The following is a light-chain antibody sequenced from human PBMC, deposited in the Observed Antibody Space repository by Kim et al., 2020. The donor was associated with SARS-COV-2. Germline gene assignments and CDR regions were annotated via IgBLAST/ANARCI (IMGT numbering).Light chain of an antibody. CDR1: SLRSYY. CDR3: NSRDSSGNHWV. CDR2: GKN. J-gene: IGLJ3*02. Sequence: LGQTVRITCQGDSLRSYYASWYQQKPGQAPVLVIYGKNNRPSGIPDRFSGSSSGNTASLTITGAQAEDEADYYCNSRDSSGNHWVFGGGTKLTVL. V-gene: IGLV3-19*01.